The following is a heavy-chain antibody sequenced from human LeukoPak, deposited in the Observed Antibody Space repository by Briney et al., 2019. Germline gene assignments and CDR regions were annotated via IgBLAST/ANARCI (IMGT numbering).Heavy chain of an antibody. CDR3: ARDRASTIFGVVIIGPWFDP. Sequence: ASVKVSCKASGYTFTGYYMHWVRQAPGQGLEWIGGIIPIFGTANYAQTFQGRVTITADESTSTAYMELSSLRSEDTAVYYCARDRASTIFGVVIIGPWFDPWGQGTLVTVSS. CDR1: GYTFTGYY. CDR2: IIPIFGTA. D-gene: IGHD3-3*01. J-gene: IGHJ5*02. V-gene: IGHV1-69*13.